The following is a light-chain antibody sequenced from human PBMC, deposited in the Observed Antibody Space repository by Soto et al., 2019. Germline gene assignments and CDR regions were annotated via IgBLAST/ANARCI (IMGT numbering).Light chain of an antibody. CDR3: QQYDSVFT. CDR1: QDITNY. J-gene: IGKJ5*01. V-gene: IGKV1-33*01. Sequence: DIQMTQPPSSLSASVGDRVTITCQASQDITNYLNWYQQKPGKAPNLLIYGASNLETGVPSRFSGSGSGTDFTFTISSLQAEDIGTYFCQQYDSVFTFGQGTRLEIK. CDR2: GAS.